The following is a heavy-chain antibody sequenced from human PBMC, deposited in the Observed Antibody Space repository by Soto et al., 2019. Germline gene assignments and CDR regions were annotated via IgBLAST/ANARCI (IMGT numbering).Heavy chain of an antibody. CDR3: AKAFTIFGVGGYYYYGMDV. V-gene: IGHV3-30*18. CDR1: GFTFSSYG. Sequence: GGSLRLSCAASGFTFSSYGMHWVRQAPGKGLEWVAVISYDGSNKYYADSVKGRSTISRDNSKNTLYLQMNSLRAEDTAVYYCAKAFTIFGVGGYYYYGMDVWGQGTTVTVSS. CDR2: ISYDGSNK. D-gene: IGHD3-3*01. J-gene: IGHJ6*02.